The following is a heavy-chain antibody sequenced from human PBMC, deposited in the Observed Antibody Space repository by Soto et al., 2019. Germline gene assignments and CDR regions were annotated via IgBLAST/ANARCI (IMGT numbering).Heavy chain of an antibody. J-gene: IGHJ4*02. CDR1: GGSISSGNYY. CDR2: ISYSGST. CDR3: ATMGTQATGLYYFDY. V-gene: IGHV4-30-4*01. D-gene: IGHD1-7*01. Sequence: QVQLQESGPGLVKPSQTLSLTLTVSGGSISSGNYYWSWIRQPPGKGLEWIGFISYSGSTYYNASLQSRVTISVDTSQNQFSQNLSCVTAADTAVYYCATMGTQATGLYYFDYCGQGTLVTVSS.